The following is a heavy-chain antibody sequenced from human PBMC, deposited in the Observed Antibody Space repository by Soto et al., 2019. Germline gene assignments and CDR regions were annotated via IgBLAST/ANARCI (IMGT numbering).Heavy chain of an antibody. CDR1: GFTFSSYA. CDR2: ISGSGGST. D-gene: IGHD5-12*01. CDR3: AKWHEDGYNSVYYYYGMDV. J-gene: IGHJ6*02. Sequence: GSLSLSCAASGFTFSSYAMSWVRQAPGKGLEWVSAISGSGGSTYYADSVKGRFTISRDNSKNTLYLQMNSLRAEDTAVYYCAKWHEDGYNSVYYYYGMDVWGQGTTVTVSS. V-gene: IGHV3-23*01.